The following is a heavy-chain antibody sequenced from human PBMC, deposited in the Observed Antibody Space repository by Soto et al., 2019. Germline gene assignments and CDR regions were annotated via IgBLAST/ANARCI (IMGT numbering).Heavy chain of an antibody. CDR2: IIPILGIA. D-gene: IGHD4-17*01. CDR1: GGTFSSYT. CDR3: ARGATVTTLGWRFDP. J-gene: IGHJ5*02. V-gene: IGHV1-69*02. Sequence: QVQLVQSGAEVKKPGSSVKVSCKASGGTFSSYTISWVRQAPGQGLEWMGRIIPILGIANYAQKFQGRVTITADKYTSTAYMELSSLRSEDTAVYYCARGATVTTLGWRFDPWGQGTLVTVSS.